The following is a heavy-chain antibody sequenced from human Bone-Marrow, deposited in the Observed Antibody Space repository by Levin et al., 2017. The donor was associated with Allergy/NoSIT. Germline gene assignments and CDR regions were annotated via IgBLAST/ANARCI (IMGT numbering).Heavy chain of an antibody. J-gene: IGHJ5*02. CDR3: ARRKSWNGRVGWFAP. CDR2: IYPDDSDT. Sequence: GGSLRLSCKVSGYDISTHWIGWVRQMPGKGLEWMGIIYPDDSDTRYSPSFRGRVTISVDKSIGTAYLQWNRLEASDSGLYYCARRKSWNGRVGWFAPWGQGTPVTVYS. CDR1: GYDISTHW. V-gene: IGHV5-51*01. D-gene: IGHD1-1*01.